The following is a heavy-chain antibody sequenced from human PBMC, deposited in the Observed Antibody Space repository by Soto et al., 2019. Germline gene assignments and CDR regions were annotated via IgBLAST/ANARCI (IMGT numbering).Heavy chain of an antibody. J-gene: IGHJ4*02. Sequence: EVQLVESGGALVQPGGSLRLSCAASGFPFSSYWMHWVRQAPGKGLVWVSRINSDGSNYADSMKGRFTSSRANTKNTLYLQMNSLRAEDTAVYYCVRGSPFDFWGQGTLVTVSS. V-gene: IGHV3-74*01. D-gene: IGHD2-15*01. CDR2: INSDGS. CDR3: VRGSPFDF. CDR1: GFPFSSYW.